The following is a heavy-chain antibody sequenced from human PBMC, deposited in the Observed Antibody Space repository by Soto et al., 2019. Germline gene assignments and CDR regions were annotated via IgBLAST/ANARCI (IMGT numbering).Heavy chain of an antibody. D-gene: IGHD3-3*01. Sequence: PGGSLRLSCAASGFTFSNYGMNWVRQAPGEGLEWVSLISGGGGGGSSTYYADSVKGRFSISRDTSQSTLYLQMNSLRADDTAMYYCARWSYLDYWGQGTRVTVSS. CDR3: ARWSYLDY. CDR2: ISGGGGGGSST. V-gene: IGHV3-23*01. J-gene: IGHJ4*02. CDR1: GFTFSNYG.